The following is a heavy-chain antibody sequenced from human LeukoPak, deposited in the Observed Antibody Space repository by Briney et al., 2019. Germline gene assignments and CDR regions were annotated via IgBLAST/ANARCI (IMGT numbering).Heavy chain of an antibody. CDR1: GGSISSGDYY. CDR2: IYYSGST. J-gene: IGHJ3*02. Sequence: SQTLSLTCTVSGGSISSGDYYWSWIRQPPGKGLEWIGYIYYSGSTYYNPSLKSRVTISVDTSKNQFSLKLSSVTAADTAVYYCASFQLSSSSTFDIWGQGTMVTVSS. V-gene: IGHV4-30-4*08. D-gene: IGHD6-6*01. CDR3: ASFQLSSSSTFDI.